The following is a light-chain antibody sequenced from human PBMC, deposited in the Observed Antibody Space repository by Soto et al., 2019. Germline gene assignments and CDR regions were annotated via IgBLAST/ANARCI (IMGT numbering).Light chain of an antibody. J-gene: IGKJ1*01. Sequence: DIQMNQSPSTLSASVGDRVTITCRASQSISSWLAWYQQKPGKAPKLLIYDASSLESGVPSRFSGSGSGTEFTLTISSLQPDDFATYYRQQYNSYPWTFGQGTKVEIK. CDR1: QSISSW. V-gene: IGKV1-5*01. CDR3: QQYNSYPWT. CDR2: DAS.